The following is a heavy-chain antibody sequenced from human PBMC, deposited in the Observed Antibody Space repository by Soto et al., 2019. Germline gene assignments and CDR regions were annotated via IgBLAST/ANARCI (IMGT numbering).Heavy chain of an antibody. Sequence: EVQLVETGGGLIQPGGSLRLSCAASGFSVSSNYMNWVRQAPGKGLEWVSVIYSSGDTHYTDSVKDRFTVSSDSSENALYREIKSLSARNTAIYYGARDPLSQYSYGTSGFHKWGLGTLVTVSS. CDR3: ARDPLSQYSYGTSGFHK. V-gene: IGHV3-53*02. J-gene: IGHJ4*02. D-gene: IGHD3-22*01. CDR1: GFSVSSNY. CDR2: IYSSGDT.